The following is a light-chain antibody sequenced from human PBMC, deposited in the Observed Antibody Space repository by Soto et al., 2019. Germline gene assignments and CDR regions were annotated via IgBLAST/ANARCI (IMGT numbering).Light chain of an antibody. CDR1: HSVDIY. J-gene: IGKJ5*01. CDR2: DAP. Sequence: EIVLTQSPATLSLSPGERATLSCRASHSVDIYVDWYQQKPGQAPRLLIYDAPKRATGIAARFSGSGSGTDFTLTISSLESEDFAVYYCQQRHNLITFGQGTRLET. CDR3: QQRHNLIT. V-gene: IGKV3-11*01.